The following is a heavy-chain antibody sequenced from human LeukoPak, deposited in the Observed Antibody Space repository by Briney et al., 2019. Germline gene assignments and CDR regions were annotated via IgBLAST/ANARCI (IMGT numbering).Heavy chain of an antibody. V-gene: IGHV4-59*01. CDR1: GGSISGYY. D-gene: IGHD1-1*01. J-gene: IGHJ4*02. CDR2: INYTGST. CDR3: ARSRNWYFDY. Sequence: SETLTLTCTVSGGSISGYYWNWIRQHPGKGLEWIGYINYTGSTDYSPSLRCRVTISLDTSMNLFSLKLTSVTAVATSVYSCARSRNWYFDYWGQGTLVSVSS.